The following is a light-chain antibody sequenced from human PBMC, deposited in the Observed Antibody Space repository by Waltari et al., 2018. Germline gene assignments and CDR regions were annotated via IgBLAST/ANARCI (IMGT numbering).Light chain of an antibody. V-gene: IGLV1-40*01. J-gene: IGLJ3*02. CDR2: GNN. CDR3: QSYDSSLSHWV. CDR1: SSNIGPGYD. Sequence: QSVLTQTPSVSGAPGQRVIISCTGSSSNIGPGYDVHWYQQLPGTAPKLLISGNNNRPSGVPDRFFGSKSVTSASLAITGLQAEDEADYYCQSYDSSLSHWVFGGGTKLTVL.